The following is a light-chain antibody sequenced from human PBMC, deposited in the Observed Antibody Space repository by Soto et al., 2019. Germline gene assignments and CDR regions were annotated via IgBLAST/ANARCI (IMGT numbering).Light chain of an antibody. CDR2: GAS. V-gene: IGKV1-33*01. Sequence: DIQMTQSPSSLSASVGSRVSITCQASQDIRTSLSWFQQKPGRAPKLLIYGASNLETGVPSRFRGSGSGTDFTSTISSLQPEDIATDYFQQYDKLPPFTFGPGTKVDIK. CDR3: QQYDKLPPFT. CDR1: QDIRTS. J-gene: IGKJ3*01.